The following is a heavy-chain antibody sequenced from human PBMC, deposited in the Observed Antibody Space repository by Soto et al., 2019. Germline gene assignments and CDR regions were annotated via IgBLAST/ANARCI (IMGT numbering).Heavy chain of an antibody. D-gene: IGHD1-20*01. J-gene: IGHJ6*02. V-gene: IGHV4-30-4*01. Sequence: QVQLQESGPGLVKPSQTLSLTCTVSGGSISSGDDFWTWIRQPPGKGLEWIGYIYYSGSTSYNPSLKSRLTMSVDTSTNHLSLKLSSVTAADTAVYYCARDRAKWKDYYYYGMDVWGQGTTVTVSS. CDR1: GGSISSGDDF. CDR2: IYYSGST. CDR3: ARDRAKWKDYYYYGMDV.